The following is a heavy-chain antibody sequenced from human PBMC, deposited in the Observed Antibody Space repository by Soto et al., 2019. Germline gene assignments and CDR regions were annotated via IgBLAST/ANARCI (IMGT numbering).Heavy chain of an antibody. CDR1: GYTFTSYD. V-gene: IGHV1-8*01. J-gene: IGHJ4*02. Sequence: GASVKVSCKASGYTFTSYDINWVRQATGQGLEWMGWMNPNSGNTGYAQKFQGRVTMTRNTSISTAYMELSSLRSEDTAVYYCARSPSWETTVTPYYFDYWGQGTLVTVSS. D-gene: IGHD4-4*01. CDR3: ARSPSWETTVTPYYFDY. CDR2: MNPNSGNT.